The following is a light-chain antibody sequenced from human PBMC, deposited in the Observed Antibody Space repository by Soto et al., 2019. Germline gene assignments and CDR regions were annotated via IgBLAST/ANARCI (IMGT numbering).Light chain of an antibody. V-gene: IGKV1-39*01. CDR3: QQTHSPVWT. Sequence: DIQMTQSPSSLSAFVGDRVTITCRTSQSITSCLNWYQQKPGRAPNLLIYAASTLQSGVPSRFSGSGSGTDFTLTISSLQPEDFETYYCQQTHSPVWTLGQGPKV. CDR1: QSITSC. CDR2: AAS. J-gene: IGKJ1*01.